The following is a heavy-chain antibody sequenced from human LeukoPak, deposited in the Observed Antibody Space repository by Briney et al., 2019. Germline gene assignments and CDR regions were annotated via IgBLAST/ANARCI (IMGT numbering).Heavy chain of an antibody. CDR1: GLTLSSYW. Sequence: GGSLRLSCAASGLTLSSYWMHWVRQAPGKGLVWVSRINSDGSSTSYADSVKGRFTISRDNAKNTLYLQMNSLRAEDTAVYYCARGDHYYDSSGYPIDYWGQGTLVTVSS. CDR3: ARGDHYYDSSGYPIDY. J-gene: IGHJ4*02. D-gene: IGHD3-22*01. CDR2: INSDGSST. V-gene: IGHV3-74*01.